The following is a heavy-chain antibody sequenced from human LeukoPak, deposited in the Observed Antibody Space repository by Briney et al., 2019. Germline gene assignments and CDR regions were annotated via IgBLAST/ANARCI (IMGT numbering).Heavy chain of an antibody. CDR2: INPSGGST. Sequence: ASVKVSCKASGYTFTSYYMHWVRQAPGQGLEWMGIINPSGGSTSYAQKLQGRVTMTTDTSTSTAYMELRSLRSDDTAVYYCARGSGSYYNSDYWGQGTLVTVSS. CDR3: ARGSGSYYNSDY. D-gene: IGHD3-10*01. V-gene: IGHV1-46*01. J-gene: IGHJ4*02. CDR1: GYTFTSYY.